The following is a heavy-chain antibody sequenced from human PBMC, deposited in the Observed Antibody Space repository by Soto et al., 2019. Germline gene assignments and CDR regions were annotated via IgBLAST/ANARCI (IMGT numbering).Heavy chain of an antibody. V-gene: IGHV1-69*09. CDR2: IVPSLDTT. CDR3: AKSPQPRGTADPDEVDV. J-gene: IGHJ6*02. Sequence: QVQLVQSGTEVKKPGSSVKVSCKASGGTFSSSGFSWVRQAPGQGLEWMGMIVPSLDTTKYAQKFQARVTITADPSTSTAYMELSSLTYEDTAVYYCAKSPQPRGTADPDEVDVWGQGTRVLASS. CDR1: GGTFSSSG. D-gene: IGHD2-21*02.